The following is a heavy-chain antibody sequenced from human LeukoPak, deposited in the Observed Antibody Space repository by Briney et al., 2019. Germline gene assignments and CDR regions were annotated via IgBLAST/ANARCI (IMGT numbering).Heavy chain of an antibody. J-gene: IGHJ4*02. CDR3: ARALGSSWDSSLDS. Sequence: GRSLRLSCAASGFTFSNYAMHWVRQAPGKGLEWVALISYDGSVEKNAASVKGRFTISRDNSRNTLYLQMNSLRTEDTAVYYCARALGSSWDSSLDSWGQGTLVPVSS. CDR1: GFTFSNYA. CDR2: ISYDGSVE. V-gene: IGHV3-30*04. D-gene: IGHD6-13*01.